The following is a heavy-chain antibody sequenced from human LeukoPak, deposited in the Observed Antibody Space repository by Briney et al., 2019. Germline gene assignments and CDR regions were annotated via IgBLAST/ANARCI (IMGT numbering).Heavy chain of an antibody. J-gene: IGHJ4*02. Sequence: ASVKVSCKASGDTFIAYYMHWVRQAPGQGLEWMGWINAASGGTLYAQNFQGRVTMTRDTSISTAYMELSELRSDDTAVYYCAGQKDLRPMDYWGQGTLVTVSS. CDR2: INAASGGT. CDR1: GDTFIAYY. V-gene: IGHV1-2*02. D-gene: IGHD4-17*01. CDR3: AGQKDLRPMDY.